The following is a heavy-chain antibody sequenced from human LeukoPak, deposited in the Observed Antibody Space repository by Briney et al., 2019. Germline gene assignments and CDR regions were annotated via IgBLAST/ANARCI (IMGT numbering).Heavy chain of an antibody. J-gene: IGHJ6*02. CDR1: GYTFTSYD. V-gene: IGHV1-18*01. CDR2: ISVYNGNT. Sequence: ASVKVSCKASGYTFTSYDINWVRQATGQGLEWMGWISVYNGNTNYAQKLQGRVTMTTDTSTSTAYMELRSLRSDDTAVYYCAREDPGYYYGMDVWGQGTTVTVSS. CDR3: AREDPGYYYGMDV.